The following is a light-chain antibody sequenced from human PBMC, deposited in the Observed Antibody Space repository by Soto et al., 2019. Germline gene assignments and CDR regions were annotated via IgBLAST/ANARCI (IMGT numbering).Light chain of an antibody. CDR2: AGS. J-gene: IGKJ1*01. CDR3: QKYNSAPWT. Sequence: DLQMTQSPSSLSASVGDRVTITCRASQVIDNYLAWYQQQPGKVPRLMIYAGSILETGVPSRFTGSGSGTAFTLTITSLEPEDVATYYCQKYNSAPWTFGQGTKVEIK. CDR1: QVIDNY. V-gene: IGKV1-27*01.